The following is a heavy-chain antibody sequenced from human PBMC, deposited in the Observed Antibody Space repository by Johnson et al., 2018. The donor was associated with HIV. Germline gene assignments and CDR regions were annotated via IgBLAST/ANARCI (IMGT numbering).Heavy chain of an antibody. CDR3: ASLINYNFWSGYSVSDAFDI. D-gene: IGHD3-3*01. Sequence: QVQLVESGGGLVKPGGSLRLSCAASGFTFSDYYMSWIRQAPGKGLEWVSYISSSGSTIYYADSLKGRFTISRDNSKNTLYLQMNSLRAEDTAVYYCASLINYNFWSGYSVSDAFDIWGQGTMVTVSS. CDR1: GFTFSDYY. CDR2: ISSSGSTI. J-gene: IGHJ3*02. V-gene: IGHV3-11*04.